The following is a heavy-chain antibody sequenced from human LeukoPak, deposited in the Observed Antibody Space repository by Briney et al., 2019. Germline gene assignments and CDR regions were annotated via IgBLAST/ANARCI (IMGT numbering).Heavy chain of an antibody. CDR2: IYYSGST. V-gene: IGHV4-59*01. CDR3: ARGGGQYYDFWSGYYPFDY. J-gene: IGHJ4*02. CDR1: GGSISSYY. Sequence: PSETLSLTCTVSGGSISSYYWSWIRQPPGKGLEWIGYIYYSGSTNYNPSLKSRVTISVDTSKNQFSLKLSSVTAADTAVYYCARGGGQYYDFWSGYYPFDYWGQGTLVTVSS. D-gene: IGHD3-3*01.